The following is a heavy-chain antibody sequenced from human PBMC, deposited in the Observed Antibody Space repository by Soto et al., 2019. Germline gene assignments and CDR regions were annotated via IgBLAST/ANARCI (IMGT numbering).Heavy chain of an antibody. D-gene: IGHD1-26*01. CDR3: ARAIKRWEVHYYFDY. V-gene: IGHV1-69*06. J-gene: IGHJ4*02. CDR1: GSTFDNFA. CDR2: IVVMFNTA. Sequence: QVVLLQSGAEVKEPGSSVRVSCTVSGSTFDNFAFSWVRQAPGHGPEWMGGIVVMFNTADYSQRFQDRVTITADTSTRTLYMELGSLTFEDTAVYYCARAIKRWEVHYYFDYWGQGTLVTVSS.